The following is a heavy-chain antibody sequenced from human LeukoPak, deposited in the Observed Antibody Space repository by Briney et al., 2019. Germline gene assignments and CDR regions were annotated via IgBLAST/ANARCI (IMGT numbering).Heavy chain of an antibody. D-gene: IGHD5-18*01. CDR2: ISWNSGSI. CDR3: AKDIRNWSLYSYGPFDY. Sequence: GGSLRLSCAASGFTFDDYAMHWVRQAPGKGLEWVSGISWNSGSIGYADSVKGRFTISRDNAKNSLYLQMNSLRAEDTALYYCAKDIRNWSLYSYGPFDYWGQGTLVTVSS. V-gene: IGHV3-9*01. J-gene: IGHJ4*02. CDR1: GFTFDDYA.